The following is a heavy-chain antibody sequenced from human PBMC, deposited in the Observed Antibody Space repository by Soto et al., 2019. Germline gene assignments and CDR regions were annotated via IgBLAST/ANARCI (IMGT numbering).Heavy chain of an antibody. V-gene: IGHV3-23*01. Sequence: EVQLLESGGGLVQPGGSLRLSCAASGFTFSSYAMSWVRQAPGKGLEWVSAISGSGGSTYYGDSVKGRFTISRDNSKNTLYLQMNSMRAEDTAVYYCAKEGEHSSGWANFDYWGQGTLVTVSS. J-gene: IGHJ4*02. CDR3: AKEGEHSSGWANFDY. CDR1: GFTFSSYA. CDR2: ISGSGGST. D-gene: IGHD6-19*01.